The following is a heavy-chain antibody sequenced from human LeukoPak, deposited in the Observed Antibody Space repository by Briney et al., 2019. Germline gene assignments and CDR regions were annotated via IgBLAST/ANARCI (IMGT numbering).Heavy chain of an antibody. D-gene: IGHD6-13*01. CDR1: GGTFSSYA. CDR2: IIPILGIA. J-gene: IGHJ6*02. Sequence: GASVKVSCKASGGTFSSYAISWVRQAPGQGLEWMGRIIPILGIANYAQKFQGRVTITADKSTSTAYMELSSLRSEDTAVYYCASIAAAGTFIFIYGMDVWAKGPRSPSP. V-gene: IGHV1-69*04. CDR3: ASIAAAGTFIFIYGMDV.